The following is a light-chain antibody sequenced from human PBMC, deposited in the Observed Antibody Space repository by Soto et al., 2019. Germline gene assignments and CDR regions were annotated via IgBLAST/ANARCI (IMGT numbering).Light chain of an antibody. J-gene: IGKJ4*01. CDR3: QYLNSCPLS. CDR2: LAS. CDR1: QGIRSY. V-gene: IGKV1-9*01. Sequence: DIQLTQSPASLSASVGDRVTITCRASQGIRSYLAWYQQKPGKAPKLLIFLASTLQSGVPSRFSGSGSGTDFSLTINSLQPEDVATYYCQYLNSCPLSFGGGTKVEIK.